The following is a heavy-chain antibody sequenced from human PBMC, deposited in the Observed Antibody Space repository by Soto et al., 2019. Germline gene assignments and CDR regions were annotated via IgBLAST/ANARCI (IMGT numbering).Heavy chain of an antibody. Sequence: EVQLLESGGGLVQPGGSLRLSCAASGFTFSTYAMNWVGQTPGKGLDWVSSISGSGGTTYYADSVKGRFTISRDNSKNTLDLQMNSLRAEDTAVYYCAKALGELCFGDLLPDYWGQGTLVTVSA. CDR1: GFTFSTYA. D-gene: IGHD3-10*01. V-gene: IGHV3-23*01. J-gene: IGHJ4*02. CDR3: AKALGELCFGDLLPDY. CDR2: ISGSGGTT.